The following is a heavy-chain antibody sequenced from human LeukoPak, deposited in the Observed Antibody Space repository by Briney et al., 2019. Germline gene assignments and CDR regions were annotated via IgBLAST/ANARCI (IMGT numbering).Heavy chain of an antibody. D-gene: IGHD4-17*01. CDR3: ARRLNYGDYGSDY. CDR1: GFNFSPYS. Sequence: GGSLRLSCVGSGFNFSPYSINWVRQAPGKGLEWVSTISGSSRYINYADSVKGRFTISRDNAKSSVFLQMNSLRADDTAIYYCARRLNYGDYGSDYWGQGTLVTVSS. CDR2: ISGSSRYI. J-gene: IGHJ4*02. V-gene: IGHV3-21*01.